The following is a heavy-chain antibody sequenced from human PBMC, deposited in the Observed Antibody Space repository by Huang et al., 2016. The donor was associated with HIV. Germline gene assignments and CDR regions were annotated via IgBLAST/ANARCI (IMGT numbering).Heavy chain of an antibody. D-gene: IGHD3-16*02. Sequence: QVQLVQSGSQLKKPGASVKVSCKASGYTFTNYPMTWVRQAPGQGLEWMGWINIKTGKPTYAQGFTGRCVFSLYTSVRTAYLEIRSLKAEDTAVYYCARVAMITFGGAIAEEPMDVWGKGTTVTVSS. J-gene: IGHJ6*03. CDR1: GYTFTNYP. CDR3: ARVAMITFGGAIAEEPMDV. CDR2: INIKTGKP. V-gene: IGHV7-4-1*02.